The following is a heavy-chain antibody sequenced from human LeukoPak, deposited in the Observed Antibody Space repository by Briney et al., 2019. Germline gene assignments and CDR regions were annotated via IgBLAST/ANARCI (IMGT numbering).Heavy chain of an antibody. Sequence: GGSLRLSCAASGFTFSSYAMSWVRQAPGKGLEWVSAISGSGGSTYYADSVKGRFTISRDNSKNTLYLQMNSLRAEDTAVYYCAIRDIWSGELLTQDYWGQGTLVTVSS. V-gene: IGHV3-23*01. CDR3: AIRDIWSGELLTQDY. D-gene: IGHD3-10*01. J-gene: IGHJ4*02. CDR2: ISGSGGST. CDR1: GFTFSSYA.